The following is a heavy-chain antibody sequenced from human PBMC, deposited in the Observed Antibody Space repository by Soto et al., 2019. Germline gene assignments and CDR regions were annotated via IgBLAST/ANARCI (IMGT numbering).Heavy chain of an antibody. Sequence: EVQLLESGGGLVQPGGSLRLSCAASGFTFSSYAMSWVRQAPGKGLEWVSAISGSGGSTDYADSVKGRFTISRDNNKNTLYLQMNSLRAEDTAVYYCAPHLWFGELYYWGQGTLVTVSS. J-gene: IGHJ4*02. CDR1: GFTFSSYA. CDR2: ISGSGGST. CDR3: APHLWFGELYY. V-gene: IGHV3-23*01. D-gene: IGHD3-10*01.